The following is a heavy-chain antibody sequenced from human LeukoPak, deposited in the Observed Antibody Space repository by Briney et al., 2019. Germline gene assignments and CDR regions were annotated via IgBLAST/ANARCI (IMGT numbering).Heavy chain of an antibody. J-gene: IGHJ2*01. D-gene: IGHD6-6*01. CDR3: ARLGSSSPNWYFDL. CDR1: GGSIFSSTYY. Sequence: SETLSLTCTVSGGSIFSSTYYWGWIRQPPGKGLEWIGSIYYSGSTYYNPSLKSRATMSVDTSKNQFSLKLTSVTAADTAVYDCARLGSSSPNWYFDLWGHGTLVTVSS. CDR2: IYYSGST. V-gene: IGHV4-39*01.